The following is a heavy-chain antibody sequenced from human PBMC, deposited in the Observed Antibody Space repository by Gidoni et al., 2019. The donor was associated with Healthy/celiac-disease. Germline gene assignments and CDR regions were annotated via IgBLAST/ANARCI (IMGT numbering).Heavy chain of an antibody. Sequence: QVQLQQWGAGLLKPSETLSLTCAVYGGSFSGYYWSWIRQPPGKGLEWIGEINHSGSTNYNPSLKSRVTISVDTSKNQFSLKLSSVTAADTAVYYCARDKLELPSGTGGMDVWGQGTTVTVSS. V-gene: IGHV4-34*01. J-gene: IGHJ6*02. D-gene: IGHD1-7*01. CDR2: INHSGST. CDR1: GGSFSGYY. CDR3: ARDKLELPSGTGGMDV.